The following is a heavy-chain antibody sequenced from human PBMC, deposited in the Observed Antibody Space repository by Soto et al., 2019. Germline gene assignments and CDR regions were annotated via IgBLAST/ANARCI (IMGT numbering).Heavy chain of an antibody. D-gene: IGHD2-21*01. J-gene: IGHJ4*02. CDR2: ISPKSNYK. Sequence: SCEVSGFTFSDFYMSWIRQSPGKGLEWLSYISPKSNYKQYAESVKGRHTISRDNAKNSLSLQMNSLRVEDTAVYYCVRGGGGGQFDSWGQGTLVTVSS. CDR3: VRGGGGGQFDS. V-gene: IGHV3-11*06. CDR1: GFTFSDFY.